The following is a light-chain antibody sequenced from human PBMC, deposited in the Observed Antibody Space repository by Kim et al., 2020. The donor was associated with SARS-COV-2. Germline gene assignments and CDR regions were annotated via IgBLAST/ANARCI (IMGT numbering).Light chain of an antibody. V-gene: IGLV3-19*01. CDR3: NSRDNNDNVL. CDR1: SLRTYY. J-gene: IGLJ2*01. CDR2: GKN. Sequence: SSELTQDPAVSVALGQTVRITCQGDSLRTYYTTWFQQKPGQAPIVVFYGKNHRPSGIPDRFSGSSSGNTASLTITATQAGDEADYYCNSRDNNDNVLFGGGTQLTVL.